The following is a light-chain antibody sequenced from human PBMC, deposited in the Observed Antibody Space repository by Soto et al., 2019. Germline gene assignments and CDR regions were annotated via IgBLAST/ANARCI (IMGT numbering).Light chain of an antibody. CDR1: NIGDKA. CDR2: YDF. J-gene: IGLJ2*01. Sequence: SYVLTQRPSVSVAPEKTASITCGGDNIGDKAVHWYQHRPGQAPRLVIYYDFERPSGIHERFSGSNSGNTATLTISRVEAGDEADYYCQVWDTANDHPIFGGGTKLT. V-gene: IGLV3-21*04. CDR3: QVWDTANDHPI.